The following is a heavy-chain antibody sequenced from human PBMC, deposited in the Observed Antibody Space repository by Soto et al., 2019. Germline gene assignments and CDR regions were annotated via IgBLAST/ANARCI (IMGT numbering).Heavy chain of an antibody. CDR3: ARDLGGDYVGDY. CDR2: IWYDGSNK. D-gene: IGHD4-17*01. Sequence: QLQLVESGGGVVQPGRSLRLSCAASGFTFSSYGMHWVRQAPGKGLEWVAVIWYDGSNKYYADSVKGRFTISRDNSKNTLYLQMNSLRAEDTAVYYCARDLGGDYVGDYWGQGTLVTVSS. CDR1: GFTFSSYG. V-gene: IGHV3-33*01. J-gene: IGHJ4*02.